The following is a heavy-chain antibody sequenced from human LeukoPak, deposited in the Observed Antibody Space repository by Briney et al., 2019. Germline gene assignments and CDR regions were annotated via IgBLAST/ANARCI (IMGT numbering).Heavy chain of an antibody. CDR3: ARRKITMVRGGKIMDV. Sequence: ASVKVSCKASGYTFTSYDINWVRQATGQGLEWMGWMSPNSGNTGYAQKFQGRVTMTRNTSISTAYMELSSLRSEDTAVYYCARRKITMVRGGKIMDVWGQGTTVTVSS. CDR1: GYTFTSYD. V-gene: IGHV1-8*01. CDR2: MSPNSGNT. J-gene: IGHJ6*02. D-gene: IGHD3-10*01.